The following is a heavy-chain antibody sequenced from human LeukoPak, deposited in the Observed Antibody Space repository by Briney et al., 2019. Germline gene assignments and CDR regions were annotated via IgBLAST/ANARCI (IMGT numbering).Heavy chain of an antibody. CDR3: ARVSSSSFLGS. CDR1: GFTISSYS. J-gene: IGHJ5*01. V-gene: IGHV3-21*01. CDR2: ISSGSSYM. Sequence: GGSLRLSCAASGFTISSYSMNWVRQAPGKGLECVSSISSGSSYMYYADSVKGRFTISRDNAKNSLYLQMNSLRAEDTAVYYCARVSSSSFLGSWGQGTLVTVSS. D-gene: IGHD6-6*01.